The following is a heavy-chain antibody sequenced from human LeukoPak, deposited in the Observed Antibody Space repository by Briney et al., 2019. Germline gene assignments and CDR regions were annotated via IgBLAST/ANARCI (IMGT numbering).Heavy chain of an antibody. CDR2: IWYDGSNK. CDR3: ARDFYDFWSGYSSHFDY. D-gene: IGHD3-3*01. CDR1: GFAFSSYG. V-gene: IGHV3-33*01. Sequence: GRSLRLSCAASGFAFSSYGMHWVRQARGKGLEWVAAIWYDGSNKYYADSVKGRFTISGDNSKNTLYLQMNSLRAEDTAVYYCARDFYDFWSGYSSHFDYWGQGTLVTVSS. J-gene: IGHJ4*02.